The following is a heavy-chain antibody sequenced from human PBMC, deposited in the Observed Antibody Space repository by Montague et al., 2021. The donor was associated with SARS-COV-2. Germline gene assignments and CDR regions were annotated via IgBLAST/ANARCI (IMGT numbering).Heavy chain of an antibody. J-gene: IGHJ6*02. CDR3: ARVGRQQLVRLYGMDV. CDR2: IYYSGSN. D-gene: IGHD6-13*01. CDR1: GGSISSSSYY. Sequence: SETLSLTCTVSGGSISSSSYYWGWIRQPPGKGLEWIGSIYYSGSNYYNPSLKSRVTISVDTSKNQFSLKLSSVTAADTAVYYCARVGRQQLVRLYGMDVWGQGTTVTVSS. V-gene: IGHV4-39*07.